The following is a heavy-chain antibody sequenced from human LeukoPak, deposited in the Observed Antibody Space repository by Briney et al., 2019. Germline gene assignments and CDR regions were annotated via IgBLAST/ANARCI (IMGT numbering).Heavy chain of an antibody. CDR2: INWNGGST. D-gene: IGHD5-24*01. CDR1: GFTFDDYG. Sequence: GGSLRLSCAASGFTFDDYGMSWVRQAPGKGLEWVSGINWNGGSTGYADSVKGRFTISRDNAKNSLYLQMNSLRAEDTALYYCARDKINGRWLQPIDYWGQGTLVTVSS. J-gene: IGHJ4*02. CDR3: ARDKINGRWLQPIDY. V-gene: IGHV3-20*04.